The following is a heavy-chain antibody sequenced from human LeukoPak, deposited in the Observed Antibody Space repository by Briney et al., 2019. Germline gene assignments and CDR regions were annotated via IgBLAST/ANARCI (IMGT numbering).Heavy chain of an antibody. CDR3: ARGGLRVMVYRLYYMDV. CDR1: GYTFIGYY. V-gene: IGHV1-2*02. Sequence: ASVKVSCKTSGYTFIGYYMHWVRQAPGQGLEWMGWINPNSGDTKYAQKFQGRVTMTRDTSISTAYMELTRLRSDGTAVYYCARGGLRVMVYRLYYMDVWGKGTTVTVSS. J-gene: IGHJ6*03. CDR2: INPNSGDT. D-gene: IGHD2-8*01.